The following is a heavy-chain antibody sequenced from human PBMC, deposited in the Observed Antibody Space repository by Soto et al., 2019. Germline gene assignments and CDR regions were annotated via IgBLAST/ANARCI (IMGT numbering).Heavy chain of an antibody. CDR2: IYSGGGTT. J-gene: IGHJ5*02. Sequence: EVQLVESGGGLIQPGGSLRLSCAASGFTVSANYMGWVRQAPGKGLEWVSVIYSGGGTTYYADSVKGRFTISRDNSKNTLYLQMDSLRAEDTAVYYCAREGFITGTTGDSWGQGTLVTVSS. CDR1: GFTVSANY. CDR3: AREGFITGTTGDS. V-gene: IGHV3-53*01. D-gene: IGHD1-20*01.